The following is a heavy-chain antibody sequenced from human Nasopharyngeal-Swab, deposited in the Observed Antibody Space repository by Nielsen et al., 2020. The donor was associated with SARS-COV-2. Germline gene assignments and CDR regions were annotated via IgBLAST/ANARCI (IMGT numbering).Heavy chain of an antibody. CDR2: INHSGST. V-gene: IGHV4-34*01. CDR3: ARSCRVATAIRFAFDI. J-gene: IGHJ3*02. Sequence: RQAPGKGLEWIGEINHSGSTNYNPSLKSRVTISVDTSKNQFSLKLSSVTAADTAVYYCARSCRVATAIRFAFDIWGQGTMVTVSS. D-gene: IGHD2-21*02.